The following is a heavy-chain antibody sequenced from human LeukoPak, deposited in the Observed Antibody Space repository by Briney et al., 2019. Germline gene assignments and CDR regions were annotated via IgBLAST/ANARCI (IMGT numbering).Heavy chain of an antibody. J-gene: IGHJ4*02. CDR1: GGSFSGYY. Sequence: SETLSLTCAVYGGSFSGYYWSWIRQPPGKGLGWIGEINHSGSTNYNPSLKSRVTISVDTSKNQFSLKLSSVTAADTAVYYCARGKGGRDRYWGQGTLVTVSS. CDR2: INHSGST. V-gene: IGHV4-34*01. CDR3: ARGKGGRDRY. D-gene: IGHD2-15*01.